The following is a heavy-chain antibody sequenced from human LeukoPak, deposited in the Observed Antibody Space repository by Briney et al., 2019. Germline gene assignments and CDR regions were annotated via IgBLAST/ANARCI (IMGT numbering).Heavy chain of an antibody. CDR2: INSDGINT. Sequence: GGSLRLSCAASGFIFSTYWMHWVRQAPGKGLVWVSRINSDGINTSYADSVKGRFTISRDNAKNTLNLQMNSLRAEDTAVYYCARDLGQYYDTSDNWFDPWGQGTLVTVSS. D-gene: IGHD3-22*01. CDR3: ARDLGQYYDTSDNWFDP. V-gene: IGHV3-74*01. CDR1: GFIFSTYW. J-gene: IGHJ5*02.